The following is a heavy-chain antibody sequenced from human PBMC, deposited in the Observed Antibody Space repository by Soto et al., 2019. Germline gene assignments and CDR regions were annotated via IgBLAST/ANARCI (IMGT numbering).Heavy chain of an antibody. Sequence: ASVKVSFKATGCTFSSYAISGVRQPPGKGLEWMGGIIPIFGTANYAQKFQGRVTITADESTSTAYMELSSLRSEDTAVYYCARAPVASSWYYSSGYYYYGMDVWGQGTTVTVS. V-gene: IGHV1-69*01. CDR3: ARAPVASSWYYSSGYYYYGMDV. J-gene: IGHJ6*02. CDR2: IIPIFGTA. CDR1: GCTFSSYA. D-gene: IGHD6-13*01.